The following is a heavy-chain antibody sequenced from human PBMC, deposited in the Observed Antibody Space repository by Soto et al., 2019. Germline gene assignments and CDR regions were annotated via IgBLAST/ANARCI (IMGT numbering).Heavy chain of an antibody. D-gene: IGHD6-13*01. CDR3: AKDWYEDS. V-gene: IGHV3-23*01. Sequence: EVQLLESGGGLVQPGGSLRLSCAASGFTFTTYAMPWVRQAPGKGLEWLSAINTAGTTYYADSVKGRFTISRDNAKNTLYLQMNGLRVEDTAVYYCAKDWYEDSWGQGTLVTVSS. CDR1: GFTFTTYA. CDR2: INTAGTT. J-gene: IGHJ4*02.